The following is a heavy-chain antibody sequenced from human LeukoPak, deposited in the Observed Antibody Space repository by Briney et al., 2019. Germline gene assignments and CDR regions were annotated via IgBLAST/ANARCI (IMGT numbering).Heavy chain of an antibody. Sequence: SETLSLTCAVSGGSIGSGGYSWSWIRQPPGKGLEWIGYIYHSGSTYYNPSLKSRVTISVDRSKNQFSLKLSSVTAADTAVYYCARGWAVATIWDYWGQGTLVTVPS. CDR1: GGSIGSGGYS. CDR2: IYHSGST. CDR3: ARGWAVATIWDY. D-gene: IGHD5-12*01. J-gene: IGHJ4*02. V-gene: IGHV4-30-2*01.